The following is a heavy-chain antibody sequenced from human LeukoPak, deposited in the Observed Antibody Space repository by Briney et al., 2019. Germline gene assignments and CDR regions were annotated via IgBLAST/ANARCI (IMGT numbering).Heavy chain of an antibody. CDR1: GFTFSSYS. D-gene: IGHD3-10*01. CDR2: ISSSSRYI. V-gene: IGHV3-21*01. Sequence: GGSLRLSCAASGFTFSSYSMKWVRQAPGKGLEWVSSISSSSRYIYYADSVKGRFTISRDNAKNSLYLQMNSVRAEDTAVYYCARDAGLTMVRGVILYYYYGMDVWGQGTTVTVSS. J-gene: IGHJ6*02. CDR3: ARDAGLTMVRGVILYYYYGMDV.